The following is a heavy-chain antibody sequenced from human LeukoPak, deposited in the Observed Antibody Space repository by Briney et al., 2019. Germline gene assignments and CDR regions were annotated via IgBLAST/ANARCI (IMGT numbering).Heavy chain of an antibody. CDR1: GFIFDVYV. V-gene: IGHV3-9*01. CDR3: VKGYSSSWSGYFDS. D-gene: IGHD5-18*01. J-gene: IGHJ4*02. CDR2: ITWDGYKI. Sequence: PGGSLRLSCEASGFIFDVYVMYWVRQSPGKGLEWVSGITWDGYKIDYVDSVKGRFTISRDNARNSLFLQMNRVRVEDTAFYYCVKGYSSSWSGYFDSWGQGTLVTVAS.